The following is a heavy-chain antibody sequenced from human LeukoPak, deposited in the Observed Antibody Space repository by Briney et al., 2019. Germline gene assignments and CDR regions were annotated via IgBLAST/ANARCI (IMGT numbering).Heavy chain of an antibody. CDR1: GFTFRSYA. CDR3: ATDILTGYYPHDY. V-gene: IGHV3-30*04. J-gene: IGHJ4*02. Sequence: GGSLRLSCAASGFTFRSYAMHWVRQAPGKGLEWEAAISYDGSNKKYADSVKGRFTISRDNSKNTLYLQMNSLRAEDTAVYSCATDILTGYYPHDYWGQGTLVTVSS. CDR2: ISYDGSNK. D-gene: IGHD3-9*01.